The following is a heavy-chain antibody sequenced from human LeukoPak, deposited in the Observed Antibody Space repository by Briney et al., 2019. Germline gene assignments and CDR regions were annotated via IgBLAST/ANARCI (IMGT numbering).Heavy chain of an antibody. Sequence: GGSLRLSCAASGFTFSSYGMHWVRQAPGKGLEWVAVIWYDGSNKYYADSVKGRFTISGDNSKNTLYLQMNSLRAEDTAVYYCAKDKGSESSWTFDYWGQGALVTVSS. CDR2: IWYDGSNK. D-gene: IGHD6-13*01. CDR1: GFTFSSYG. CDR3: AKDKGSESSWTFDY. V-gene: IGHV3-33*06. J-gene: IGHJ4*02.